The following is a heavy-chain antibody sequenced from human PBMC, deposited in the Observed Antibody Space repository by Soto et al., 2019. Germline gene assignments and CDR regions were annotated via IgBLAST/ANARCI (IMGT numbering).Heavy chain of an antibody. Sequence: QVQLQESGPGLVKPSQTLSLTCIVSGGSISSGNYYWSWIRQHPGKGLEWIGYIYYSGNTYYNPSLKSRVTISVDTSNNQFSLSLSSVTAADTAVYYCARRLGGTTDHFDCWGQGTLVTVSS. CDR3: ARRLGGTTDHFDC. CDR2: IYYSGNT. D-gene: IGHD1-26*01. V-gene: IGHV4-31*03. CDR1: GGSISSGNYY. J-gene: IGHJ4*02.